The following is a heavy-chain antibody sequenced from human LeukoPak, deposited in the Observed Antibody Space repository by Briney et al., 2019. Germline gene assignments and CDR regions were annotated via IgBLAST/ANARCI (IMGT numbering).Heavy chain of an antibody. CDR1: GFTFSSYW. CDR3: ARNRGSSSSEALDY. CDR2: IKTDGSEK. J-gene: IGHJ4*02. Sequence: GGSLRLSCEASGFTFSSYWMTWVRQAPGKGLEWVANIKTDGSEKHYVDSVEGRFTISRDNAKNSLYLQMNSLRAEDTAVYYCARNRGSSSSEALDYWGQGTLVTVSS. D-gene: IGHD6-6*01. V-gene: IGHV3-7*01.